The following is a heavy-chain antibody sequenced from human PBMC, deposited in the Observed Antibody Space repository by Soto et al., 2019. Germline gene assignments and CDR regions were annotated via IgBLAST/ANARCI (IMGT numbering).Heavy chain of an antibody. V-gene: IGHV3-21*02. CDR3: VRGSYGDYDS. J-gene: IGHJ5*01. Sequence: EVQLVESGGGLVKPGGSLRLSCAASGFTFSAYTMNWVRQAPGKGLEWVSSLDPSSTYIYYADSVKGRFTLSRDNAKNSRCLRLNSLRADDTALYYFVRGSYGDYDSWGQGTLVTVSS. D-gene: IGHD4-17*01. CDR1: GFTFSAYT. CDR2: LDPSSTYI.